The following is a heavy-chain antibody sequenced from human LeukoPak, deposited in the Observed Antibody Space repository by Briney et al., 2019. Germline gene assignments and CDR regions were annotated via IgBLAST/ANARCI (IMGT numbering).Heavy chain of an antibody. Sequence: SGGSLRLSCAASGFTFSSYEMNWVRQAPGKGLEWVSYIGSFGTTISYADSVKGRFTISRDNAKSLLYLQMSSLRAEDTAVYYCAKVATEAYYFDYWGQGTHVTVSS. D-gene: IGHD5-12*01. CDR1: GFTFSSYE. J-gene: IGHJ4*02. CDR2: IGSFGTTI. CDR3: AKVATEAYYFDY. V-gene: IGHV3-48*03.